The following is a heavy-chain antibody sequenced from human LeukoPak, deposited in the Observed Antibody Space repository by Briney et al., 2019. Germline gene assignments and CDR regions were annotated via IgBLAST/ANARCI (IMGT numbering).Heavy chain of an antibody. V-gene: IGHV1-2*02. CDR2: INPNSGGT. J-gene: IGHJ4*02. CDR3: ARERNLQFHYFDY. Sequence: ASVKVSCKASGYTFTGYYMHWVRQAPGQGLEWMGWINPNSGGTSYAQKFQGRVTMTRDTSISTAYMELSRLRSDDTAVYYCARERNLQFHYFDYWGQGTLVTVSS. D-gene: IGHD4-11*01. CDR1: GYTFTGYY.